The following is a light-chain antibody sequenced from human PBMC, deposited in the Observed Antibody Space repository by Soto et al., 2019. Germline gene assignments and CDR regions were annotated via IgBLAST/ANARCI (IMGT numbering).Light chain of an antibody. CDR1: DSNIGRNP. Sequence: QSALTQPPSASGTSGQRVTISCSGTDSNIGRNPVNWYQQHPGKAPKLMIYEVNKRPSGVPDRFSGSKSGNTASLTVSGLQAEDEADYYCSSYAGSSNVFGTGTKVTVL. CDR2: EVN. V-gene: IGLV2-8*01. J-gene: IGLJ1*01. CDR3: SSYAGSSNV.